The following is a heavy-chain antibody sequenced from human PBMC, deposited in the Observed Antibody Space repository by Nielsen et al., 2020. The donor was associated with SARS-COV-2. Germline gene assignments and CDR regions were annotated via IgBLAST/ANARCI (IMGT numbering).Heavy chain of an antibody. CDR3: ARDPPGYSYGYEGDFGFDY. D-gene: IGHD5-18*01. CDR1: GGSVSSGSHY. J-gene: IGHJ4*02. CDR2: MYYSGST. V-gene: IGHV4-61*01. Sequence: SETLSLTYSVSGGSVSSGSHYWSWIRQPPGKGLEWIGYMYYSGSTNYNPSLKSRVTISVDTSKNQFSLKLSSVTAADTAVYYCARDPPGYSYGYEGDFGFDYWGQGTLVTVSS.